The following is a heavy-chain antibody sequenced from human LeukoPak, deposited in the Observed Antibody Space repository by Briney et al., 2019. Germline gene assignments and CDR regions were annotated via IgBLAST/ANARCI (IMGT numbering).Heavy chain of an antibody. V-gene: IGHV3-30*04. CDR2: ISYDGSNK. CDR1: GFTFSSYA. CDR3: ARDPLGY. Sequence: PGGSLRLSCAASGFTFSSYAMHWVRQAPGKGLEWVAVISYDGSNKYYADSVKGRFTISRDNAKNSLYLQMNSLRDEDTAVYYCARDPLGYWGQGTLVTVSS. J-gene: IGHJ4*02.